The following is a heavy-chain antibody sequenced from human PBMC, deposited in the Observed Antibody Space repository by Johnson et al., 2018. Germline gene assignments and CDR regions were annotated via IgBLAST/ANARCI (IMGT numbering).Heavy chain of an antibody. V-gene: IGHV3-7*01. J-gene: IGHJ3*02. CDR3: ATGDSHAFDI. Sequence: VQLVQSGGDLVQPGGSLRLSCAASGFILSQYWMTWVRQAPGKGLECVANIKQDGSEKYYVDSVKGRFTISRDNPKNSGYLQMNSPRVEDTAVDYCATGDSHAFDIWGQGTMVSVSS. CDR2: IKQDGSEK. CDR1: GFILSQYW. D-gene: IGHD7-27*01.